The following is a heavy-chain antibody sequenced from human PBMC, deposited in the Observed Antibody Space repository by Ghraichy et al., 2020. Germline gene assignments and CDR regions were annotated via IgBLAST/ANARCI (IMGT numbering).Heavy chain of an antibody. CDR3: AKDLRRRYYDSSGYYLSEYFQH. D-gene: IGHD3-22*01. V-gene: IGHV3-23*01. Sequence: GGSLRLSCAASGFTFSSYAMSWVRQAPGKGLEWVSAISGSGGSTYYADSVKGRFTISRDNSKNTLYLQMNSLRAEDTAVYYCAKDLRRRYYDSSGYYLSEYFQHWGQGTLVTVSS. CDR1: GFTFSSYA. CDR2: ISGSGGST. J-gene: IGHJ1*01.